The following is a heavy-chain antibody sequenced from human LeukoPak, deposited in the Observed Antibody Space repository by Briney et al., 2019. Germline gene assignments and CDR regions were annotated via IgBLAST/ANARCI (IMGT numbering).Heavy chain of an antibody. CDR1: GGSISSSSYY. D-gene: IGHD3-22*01. Sequence: SETLSLTCTVSGGSISSSSYYWGWIRQPPGKGLEWIGSIYYSGSTYYDPSLKSRVTISVDTSKNQFSLRLSSVTAADTAVYYCARRGYDSSGYYRNYWGQGTLVTVSS. CDR2: IYYSGST. J-gene: IGHJ4*02. V-gene: IGHV4-39*01. CDR3: ARRGYDSSGYYRNY.